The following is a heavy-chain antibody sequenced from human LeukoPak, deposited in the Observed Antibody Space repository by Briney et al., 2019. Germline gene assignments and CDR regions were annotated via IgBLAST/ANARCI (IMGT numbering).Heavy chain of an antibody. CDR3: ARGSGHPGP. Sequence: ASVKVSCKASGYTFTGYYMHWVRQATGQGLEWMGWMNPNSGNTGYAQKFQGRVTMTRNTSISTAYMELSSLRSEDTAVYYCARGSGHPGPWGQGTLVTVSS. J-gene: IGHJ5*02. CDR1: GYTFTGYY. V-gene: IGHV1-8*02. CDR2: MNPNSGNT.